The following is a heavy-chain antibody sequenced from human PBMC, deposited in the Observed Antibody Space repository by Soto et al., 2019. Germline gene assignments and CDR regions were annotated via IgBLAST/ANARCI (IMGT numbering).Heavy chain of an antibody. J-gene: IGHJ4*02. V-gene: IGHV1-8*01. CDR3: ARRAETDGWNGFGADKYYFDF. CDR2: MNPNTGNS. D-gene: IGHD1-1*01. Sequence: ASVKVSCKASGYTFTSYDFYWVRQATGQGLVWMGWMNPNTGNSGYAQKFQGRVTMTSDTSISTAHMELSSLRSEDTAVYYCARRAETDGWNGFGADKYYFDFWGQGTLVTVSS. CDR1: GYTFTSYD.